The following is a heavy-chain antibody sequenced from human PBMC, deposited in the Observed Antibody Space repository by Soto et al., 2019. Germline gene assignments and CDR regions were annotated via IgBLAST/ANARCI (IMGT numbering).Heavy chain of an antibody. V-gene: IGHV4-39*01. Sequence: SETLSLTCTVSGGSISSSSYYWGWIRQPPGKGLEWIGSIYYSGSTYYNPSLKSRVTISVDTSKNQFSLKLSSVTAADTAVYYCARRLNCSSTSCYGDYYYYYGMDVWGQGTTVTVSS. D-gene: IGHD2-2*01. CDR2: IYYSGST. CDR3: ARRLNCSSTSCYGDYYYYYGMDV. CDR1: GGSISSSSYY. J-gene: IGHJ6*02.